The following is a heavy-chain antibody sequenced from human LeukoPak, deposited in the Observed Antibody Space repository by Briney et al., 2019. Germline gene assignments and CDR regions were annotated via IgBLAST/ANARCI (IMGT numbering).Heavy chain of an antibody. CDR1: GDSVSSNSAA. V-gene: IGHV6-1*01. Sequence: SQTLSLTCAISGDSVSSNSAAWNWIRQSPSRGLEWLGRTYYRSKWYNDYAVSVKSRITINPDTSKNQFSLQLNSVTPEDTAVYYYARDQTLYYYDSSGSPLDVWGKGTTVTVSS. D-gene: IGHD3-22*01. CDR2: TYYRSKWYN. J-gene: IGHJ6*04. CDR3: ARDQTLYYYDSSGSPLDV.